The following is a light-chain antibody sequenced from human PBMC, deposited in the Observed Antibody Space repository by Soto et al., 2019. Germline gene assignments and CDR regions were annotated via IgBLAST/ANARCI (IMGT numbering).Light chain of an antibody. CDR1: IKNKSY. J-gene: IGKJ1*01. CDR2: AAS. Sequence: QPPYPLCVVLGKSVDLACRVIIKNKSYLNLYQQKPRKTPKLLFYAASSLQSGVPSRFSGSGSGTDFTLTISSLQPEDFATYYCQQSYSTRTFGQGTKV. V-gene: IGKV1-39*01. CDR3: QQSYSTRT.